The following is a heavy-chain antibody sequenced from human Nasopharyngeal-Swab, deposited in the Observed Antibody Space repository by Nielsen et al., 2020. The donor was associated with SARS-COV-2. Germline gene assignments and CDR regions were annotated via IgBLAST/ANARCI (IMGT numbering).Heavy chain of an antibody. V-gene: IGHV3-33*01. CDR2: IWYDGSNK. CDR3: ARGKDPGYFDY. J-gene: IGHJ4*02. Sequence: WSRQCPGKGLEWVAVIWYDGSNKYYADSVKGRFTISRDNSKNTLYLQMNSLRAEDTAVYYCARGKDPGYFDYWGQGTLVTVSS.